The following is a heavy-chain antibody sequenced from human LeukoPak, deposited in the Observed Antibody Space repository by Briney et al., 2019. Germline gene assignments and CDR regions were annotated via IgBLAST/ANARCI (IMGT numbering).Heavy chain of an antibody. CDR1: GGSISRSY. D-gene: IGHD2-15*01. CDR3: ATYTRHCSGGTCYSIDY. Sequence: SETLSLTCTVSGGSISRSYWSWIRQPPGKGLEWIGYIYSSGSTNYNPSLKSRVTISLDTSNNQFSLKLSSVTAADTAIYYCATYTRHCSGGTCYSIDYWGQGTLVTVSS. CDR2: IYSSGST. V-gene: IGHV4-59*08. J-gene: IGHJ4*02.